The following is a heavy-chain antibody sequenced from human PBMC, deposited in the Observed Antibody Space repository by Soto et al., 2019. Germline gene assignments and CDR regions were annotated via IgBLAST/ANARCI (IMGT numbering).Heavy chain of an antibody. V-gene: IGHV1-18*01. CDR1: GYTFTSYG. D-gene: IGHD3-10*01. Sequence: QVQLVQSGAEVKKPGASVKVSCKASGYTFTSYGISWVRQAPGQGLEWMGWISAYNGNTNYAQKLQGRVTMTTDTSTSTAYMELRSLRSDDTAVYYCARDPGYGSGSYYARYYYYGMDVWGQGTTVTVSS. CDR2: ISAYNGNT. J-gene: IGHJ6*02. CDR3: ARDPGYGSGSYYARYYYYGMDV.